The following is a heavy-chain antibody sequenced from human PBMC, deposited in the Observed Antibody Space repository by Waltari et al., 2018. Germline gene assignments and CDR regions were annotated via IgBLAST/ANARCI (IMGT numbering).Heavy chain of an antibody. V-gene: IGHV1-69*12. D-gene: IGHD6-13*01. CDR3: ARDPGAAAGTSPRFDP. Sequence: QVQLVQSGAEVKKPGSSVKVSCKASGGTFSSYAISWVRQAPGQGLEWMGGIIPIFGTANYAQKFQGRVTITADESTSTAYMERSSLRSEDTAVYYCARDPGAAAGTSPRFDPWGQGTLVTVSS. CDR2: IIPIFGTA. J-gene: IGHJ5*02. CDR1: GGTFSSYA.